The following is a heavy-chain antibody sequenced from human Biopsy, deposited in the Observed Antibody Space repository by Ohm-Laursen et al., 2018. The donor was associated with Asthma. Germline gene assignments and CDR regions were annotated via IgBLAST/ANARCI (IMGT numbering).Heavy chain of an antibody. CDR2: ITTDDVHK. V-gene: IGHV3-33*08. D-gene: IGHD6-6*01. CDR1: GFAFNRFD. J-gene: IGHJ4*02. Sequence: SSLRLSCAASGFAFNRFDMHWARQAPGEGLEWLALITTDDVHKYNGESVRGRFSISRDNSKRTVYLHMAGLTVADTAVYFCARGEDPRPVADHLDIWGQGARVIVSS. CDR3: ARGEDPRPVADHLDI.